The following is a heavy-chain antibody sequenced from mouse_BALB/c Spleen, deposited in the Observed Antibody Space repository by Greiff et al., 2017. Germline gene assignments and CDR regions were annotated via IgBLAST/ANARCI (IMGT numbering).Heavy chain of an antibody. V-gene: IGHV5-6-5*01. CDR1: GFTFSSYA. J-gene: IGHJ4*01. Sequence: EVKLVESGGGLVKPGGSLKLSCAASGFTFSSYAMSWVRQTPEKRLEWVASISSGGSTYYPDSVKGRFTISRDNARNILYLQMSSLRSEDTAMYYCARDYPPYYYAMDYWGQGTSVTVSS. CDR2: ISSGGST. CDR3: ARDYPPYYYAMDY. D-gene: IGHD1-1*02.